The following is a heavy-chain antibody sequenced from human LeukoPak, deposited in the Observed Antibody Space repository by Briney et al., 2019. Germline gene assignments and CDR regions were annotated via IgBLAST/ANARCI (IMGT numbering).Heavy chain of an antibody. CDR1: GFTFSGYA. J-gene: IGHJ3*02. D-gene: IGHD3-3*01. CDR2: ISYDGSNK. CDR3: ASPARPGITIFGVVIDAFDI. Sequence: GGSLRLSCAASGFTFSGYAMHWVRQAPGKGLEWVAVISYDGSNKYYADSVKGRFTISRDNSKNTLYLQMNSLRAEDTAVYYCASPARPGITIFGVVIDAFDIWGQGTMVTVSS. V-gene: IGHV3-30-3*01.